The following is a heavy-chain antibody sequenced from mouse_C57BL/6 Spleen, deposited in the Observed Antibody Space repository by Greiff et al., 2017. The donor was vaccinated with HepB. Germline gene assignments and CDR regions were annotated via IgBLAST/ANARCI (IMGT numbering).Heavy chain of an antibody. CDR1: GYTFTSYW. CDR2: IHPNSGST. CDR3: ARGGYYGSSLGV. J-gene: IGHJ1*03. V-gene: IGHV1-64*01. Sequence: QVQLQQPGAELVKPGASVKLSCKASGYTFTSYWMHWVKQRPGQGLEWIGMIHPNSGSTNYNEKFKSKATLTVDKSSSTAYMQLSSLTSEDSAVYYCARGGYYGSSLGVWGTGTTVTVSS. D-gene: IGHD1-1*01.